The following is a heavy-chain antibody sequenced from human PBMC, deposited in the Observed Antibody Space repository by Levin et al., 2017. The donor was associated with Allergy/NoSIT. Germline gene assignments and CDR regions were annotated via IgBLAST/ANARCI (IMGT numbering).Heavy chain of an antibody. CDR3: AKADGYYEGSGAFDV. D-gene: IGHD3-22*01. CDR1: GFTFSRFTFSTYA. CDR2: ISGSGDIT. V-gene: IGHV3-23*01. J-gene: IGHJ3*01. Sequence: GGSLRLSCAASGFTFSRFTFSTYAVGWVRQAPGKGLEWVSTISGSGDITYYADSVKGRFTISRDNSKNTLYLQMNSLRVEDTAVFYCAKADGYYEGSGAFDVWGQGTIVTVSS.